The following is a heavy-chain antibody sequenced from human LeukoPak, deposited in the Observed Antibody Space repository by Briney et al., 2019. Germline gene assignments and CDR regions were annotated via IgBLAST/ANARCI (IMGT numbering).Heavy chain of an antibody. CDR2: IYYSGST. J-gene: IGHJ5*02. V-gene: IGHV4-59*01. D-gene: IGHD6-13*01. CDR3: ARRIAAAGSYNWFDP. CDR1: GGSISSYY. Sequence: PSETLSLTCTVSGGSISSYYWRWIRQPPGKGLEWIGYIYYSGSTNYNPSLKSRVTISVDTSKNQFSLKLSSVTAADTAVYYCARRIAAAGSYNWFDPWGQETLVTVSS.